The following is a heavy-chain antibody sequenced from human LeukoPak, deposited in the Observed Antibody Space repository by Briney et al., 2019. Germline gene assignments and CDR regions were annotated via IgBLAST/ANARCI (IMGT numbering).Heavy chain of an antibody. CDR3: AREVHYDSSGYYHDY. D-gene: IGHD3-22*01. J-gene: IGHJ4*02. CDR2: IYYSGST. Sequence: KPSETLSLTCTVSGGSISSSSYYWGWIRQPPGKGLEWIGYIYYSGSTNYNPSLKSRVTISVDTSKNQFSLKLSSVTAADTAVYYCAREVHYDSSGYYHDYWGQGTLVTVSS. CDR1: GGSISSSSYY. V-gene: IGHV4-61*01.